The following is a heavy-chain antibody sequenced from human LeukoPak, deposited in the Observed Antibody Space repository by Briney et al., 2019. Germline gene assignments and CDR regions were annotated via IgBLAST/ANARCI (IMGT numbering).Heavy chain of an antibody. V-gene: IGHV3-7*01. Sequence: GGSLRLSCAASGFTFSSYWMSWVRQAPGKGLEWVANIKQDGSEKYYVDSVKGRFTISRDNAKNLLYLQMNSLRAEDTAVYYCATLIHSSGYYYYDYWGQGTLVTVS. CDR3: ATLIHSSGYYYYDY. CDR2: IKQDGSEK. J-gene: IGHJ4*02. CDR1: GFTFSSYW. D-gene: IGHD3-22*01.